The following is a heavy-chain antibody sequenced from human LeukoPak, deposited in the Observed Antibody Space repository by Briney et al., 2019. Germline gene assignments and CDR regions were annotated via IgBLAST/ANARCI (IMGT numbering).Heavy chain of an antibody. J-gene: IGHJ5*02. D-gene: IGHD5-24*01. Sequence: ASVKVSCKASGYTFTSYAMNWVRQAPGQGLEWMGWINTNTGNPTYAQGFTGRFVFPLDTSVSTAYLQISSLKAEDTAVYYCARDYRAGYNKIGSGFDPWGQGTLVTVSS. CDR2: INTNTGNP. CDR3: ARDYRAGYNKIGSGFDP. CDR1: GYTFTSYA. V-gene: IGHV7-4-1*02.